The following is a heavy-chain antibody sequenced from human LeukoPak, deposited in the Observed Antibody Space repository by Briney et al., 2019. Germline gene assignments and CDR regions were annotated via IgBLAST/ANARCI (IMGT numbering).Heavy chain of an antibody. CDR3: ASSEN. Sequence: GGSLRLSCAASGFTFSNYAMSWVRQAPGKGLEWVAVIWYDGSNKYYADSVKGRFTISRDNSKNTLYLQMNSPRAEDTAVYYCASSENWGQGTLVTVSS. CDR2: IWYDGSNK. V-gene: IGHV3-33*08. D-gene: IGHD1-26*01. J-gene: IGHJ4*02. CDR1: GFTFSNYA.